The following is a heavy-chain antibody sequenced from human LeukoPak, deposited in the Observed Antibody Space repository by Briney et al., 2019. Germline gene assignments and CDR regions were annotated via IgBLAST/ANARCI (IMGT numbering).Heavy chain of an antibody. CDR2: IYYSGST. CDR3: ARGLTYYYDSSGFPPDWFDP. J-gene: IGHJ5*02. V-gene: IGHV4-59*06. Sequence: SETLSLTCTVSGGSISSYYWSWIRQHPGEGVEWIGYIYYSGSTYYNPSLKSRVTISVDTSKNQFSLKLSSVTAADTAVYYCARGLTYYYDSSGFPPDWFDPWGQGTLVTVSS. D-gene: IGHD3-22*01. CDR1: GGSISSYY.